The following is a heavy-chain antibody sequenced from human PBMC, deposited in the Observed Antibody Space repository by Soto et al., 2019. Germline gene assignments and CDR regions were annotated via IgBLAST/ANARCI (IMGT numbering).Heavy chain of an antibody. Sequence: SGPTLVNPTQTLTLTCTFSGFSLSTSGVGVGWIRQPPGKALEWLALIYWDDDKRYSPSLKSRLTITKDTSKNQVVLTMTNIDPVDTATYYCAHTSGSSPVALFDPWGQGTLVTVSS. V-gene: IGHV2-5*02. J-gene: IGHJ5*02. CDR3: AHTSGSSPVALFDP. CDR1: GFSLSTSGVG. D-gene: IGHD6-13*01. CDR2: IYWDDDK.